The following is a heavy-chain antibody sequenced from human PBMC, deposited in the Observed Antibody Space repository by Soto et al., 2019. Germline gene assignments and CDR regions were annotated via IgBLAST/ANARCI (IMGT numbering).Heavy chain of an antibody. Sequence: QVQLVQSGTEVKKPGSSVTVSCKASGGPYGKYSISWVRQAPGQGLEWMGRIIPIFDITNYAQKFQGRVTFPAKKSTSTVKMDLSSLRSHDTAVYYCARSLLGDYYDSDGLDNWGQGTLVTVSS. J-gene: IGHJ4*02. D-gene: IGHD3-22*01. CDR1: GGPYGKYS. V-gene: IGHV1-69*02. CDR3: ARSLLGDYYDSDGLDN. CDR2: IIPIFDIT.